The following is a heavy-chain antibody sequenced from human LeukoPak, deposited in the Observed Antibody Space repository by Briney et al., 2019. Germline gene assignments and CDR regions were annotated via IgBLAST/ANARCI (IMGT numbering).Heavy chain of an antibody. CDR3: ARGGNSGWRTPNDDY. V-gene: IGHV1-18*01. Sequence: ASVKVSCKASGYTFTSYGISWVRQAPGQGHEWIGWSSAYNGNTNYAQKLQGRVTMTTDTSTSTAYMELRSLGSDDTAVYYCARGGNSGWRTPNDDYWGQGTLVTVSS. CDR1: GYTFTSYG. CDR2: SSAYNGNT. D-gene: IGHD6-19*01. J-gene: IGHJ4*02.